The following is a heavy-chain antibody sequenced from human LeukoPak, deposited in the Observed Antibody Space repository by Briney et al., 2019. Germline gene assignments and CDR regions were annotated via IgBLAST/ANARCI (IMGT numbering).Heavy chain of an antibody. D-gene: IGHD3-16*01. J-gene: IGHJ4*02. V-gene: IGHV1-69*04. CDR1: GGTFSSYA. CDR3: ARDPYDYPPGAWY. Sequence: GASVKVSCKASGGTFSSYAISWVRQAPGQGLEWMGRIIPILGIANYAQKFQGRVTITADKSTSTAYMELSSLRSEDTAVYYCARDPYDYPPGAWYWGQGTLVTVSS. CDR2: IIPILGIA.